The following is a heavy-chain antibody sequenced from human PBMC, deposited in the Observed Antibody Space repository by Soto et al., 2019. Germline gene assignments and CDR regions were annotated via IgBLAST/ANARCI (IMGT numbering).Heavy chain of an antibody. J-gene: IGHJ4*02. CDR2: ITSSGGGT. D-gene: IGHD6-13*01. V-gene: IGHV3-23*01. CDR1: VFTFRSYV. CDR3: AKLTAA. Sequence: GSLIISCAGSVFTFRSYVMSWVRQAPVKGLEWVSSITSSGGGTYYADSVKGRFTVSRDNSKNTVYLQMNSLRDEDTAVYYCAKLTAAWGQGTLVTVSS.